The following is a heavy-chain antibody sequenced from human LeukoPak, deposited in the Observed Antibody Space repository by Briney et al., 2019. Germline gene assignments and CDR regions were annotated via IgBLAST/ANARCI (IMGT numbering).Heavy chain of an antibody. CDR3: ARRDWFDP. J-gene: IGHJ5*02. CDR2: ISGSGGST. CDR1: GFTFSSYG. V-gene: IGHV3-23*01. Sequence: PGGTLRLSCAASGFTFSSYGMSWVRQAPGKGLEWVSAISGSGGSTYYADSVKGRFTISRDNSKNTLYLQMNSLRVEDTAVYYCARRDWFDPWGHGTLVTVSS.